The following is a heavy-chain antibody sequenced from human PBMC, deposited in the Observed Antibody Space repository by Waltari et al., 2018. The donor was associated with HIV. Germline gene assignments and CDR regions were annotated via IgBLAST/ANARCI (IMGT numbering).Heavy chain of an antibody. J-gene: IGHJ4*02. V-gene: IGHV3-7*01. CDR1: GFGFSSDW. CDR2: INQDDSKK. Sequence: EVQLVESGGGLVQPGGSLRLSCAASGFGFSSDWMLWVRQAPGKGLEWVANINQDDSKKFYVDSVKGRFTISRDNAKNSLYLQMSSLRAEDTAIYYCVRAMRYWGQGTLVTVSS. CDR3: VRAMRY. D-gene: IGHD2-2*01.